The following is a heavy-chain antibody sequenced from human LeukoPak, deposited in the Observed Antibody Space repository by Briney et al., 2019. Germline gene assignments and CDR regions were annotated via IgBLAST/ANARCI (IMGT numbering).Heavy chain of an antibody. Sequence: GGSLRLSCAASGFTFSSYWMHWVRQAPGKGLVWVSRINSDGSSRSYADSVKGRFTISRDNAKNTLYLQMNSLRAEDTAVYHCAHYDSSSYHAFDIWGQGTMVTVSS. CDR1: GFTFSSYW. J-gene: IGHJ3*02. CDR2: INSDGSSR. D-gene: IGHD3-22*01. CDR3: AHYDSSSYHAFDI. V-gene: IGHV3-74*01.